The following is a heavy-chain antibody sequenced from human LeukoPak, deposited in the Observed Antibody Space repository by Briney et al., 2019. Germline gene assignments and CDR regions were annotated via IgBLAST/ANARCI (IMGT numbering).Heavy chain of an antibody. Sequence: SETLSLTCTVSGGSISSGGYYWSWIRQHSGKGLEWIGYIYYSGSTYYNPSLKSRVTISVDTSKNQFSLKLSSVTAADTAVYYCARGVVVILFDYWGQGTLVTVSS. V-gene: IGHV4-31*03. D-gene: IGHD3-22*01. CDR1: GGSISSGGYY. J-gene: IGHJ4*02. CDR3: ARGVVVILFDY. CDR2: IYYSGST.